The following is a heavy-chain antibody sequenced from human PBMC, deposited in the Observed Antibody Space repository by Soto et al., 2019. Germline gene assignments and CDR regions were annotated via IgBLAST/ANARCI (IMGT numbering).Heavy chain of an antibody. CDR3: ARDYVYNDYGDYGVVY. D-gene: IGHD4-17*01. CDR2: ISSTSSYI. V-gene: IGHV3-21*01. CDR1: VFTFSSYS. J-gene: IGHJ4*02. Sequence: PGRSVPLSGAASVFTFSSYSINWVRQAPGKGLEWVSSISSTSSYIYYADSVKGRFTISRDNAKNSLYLQMNSLRAEDTAVYYCARDYVYNDYGDYGVVYWGQGTPVTAPS.